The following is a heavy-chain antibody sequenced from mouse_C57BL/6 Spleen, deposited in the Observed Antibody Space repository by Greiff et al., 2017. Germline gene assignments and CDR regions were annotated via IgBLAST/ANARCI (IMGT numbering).Heavy chain of an antibody. CDR3: TFITTVVYYYAMDY. V-gene: IGHV14-4*01. D-gene: IGHD1-1*01. Sequence: DVQLQESGAELVRPGASVKLSCTASGFNIKDDYMHWVKQRPEQGLEWIGWIDPENGDTEYASKFQGKATITADTSSNTAYLQLSSLTSEDTAVYYCTFITTVVYYYAMDYWGQGTSVTVSS. CDR1: GFNIKDDY. J-gene: IGHJ4*01. CDR2: IDPENGDT.